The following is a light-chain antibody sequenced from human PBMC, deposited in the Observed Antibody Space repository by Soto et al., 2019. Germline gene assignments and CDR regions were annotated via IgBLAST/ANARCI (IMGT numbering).Light chain of an antibody. CDR2: EVA. CDR1: RRDVGGYDY. Sequence: QSALTQPASVSGSLGQSITISCSGTRRDVGGYDYVSWYQQHPGKAPKLMIYEVANRPSGVSYRFSGSKSANTASLTISGLQAEDEADYYCSSYTSSDTLIFGGGTKLTVL. V-gene: IGLV2-14*01. J-gene: IGLJ2*01. CDR3: SSYTSSDTLI.